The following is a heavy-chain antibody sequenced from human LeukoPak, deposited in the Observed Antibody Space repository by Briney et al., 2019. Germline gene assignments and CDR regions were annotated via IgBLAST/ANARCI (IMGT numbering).Heavy chain of an antibody. CDR3: ARGPLSGYEDY. CDR1: GFTFDNFA. CDR2: ISYDGTTK. Sequence: GGSLRLSCAASGFTFDNFALHWVRQAPGKGLEWVALISYDGTTKFYADSVRGRFTVSRDNSENTLYLEVNSLRLEDTAAYYCARGPLSGYEDYWGQGILVAVSS. J-gene: IGHJ4*02. D-gene: IGHD5-12*01. V-gene: IGHV3-30-3*01.